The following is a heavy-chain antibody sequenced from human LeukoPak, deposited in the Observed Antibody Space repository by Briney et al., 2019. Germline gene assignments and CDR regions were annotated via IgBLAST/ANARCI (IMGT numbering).Heavy chain of an antibody. V-gene: IGHV1-2*02. D-gene: IGHD2-15*01. Sequence: ASVKVSCKASGYTFTGYYMHWVRQAPGQGLEWMGWINPNSGGTNYAQKFQGRVTMTRDTSTRAAYMELSRLRSDDTAVYYCARVPRYCSGGSCYYMDVWGKGTTVTISS. J-gene: IGHJ6*03. CDR2: INPNSGGT. CDR1: GYTFTGYY. CDR3: ARVPRYCSGGSCYYMDV.